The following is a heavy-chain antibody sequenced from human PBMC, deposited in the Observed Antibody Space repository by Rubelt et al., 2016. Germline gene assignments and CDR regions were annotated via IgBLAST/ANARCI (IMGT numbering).Heavy chain of an antibody. V-gene: IGHV1-18*01. CDR2: ISVENGRT. CDR3: ARDREITFGGVIPPLYYFDY. D-gene: IGHD3-16*02. CDR1: GFNFLSFG. J-gene: IGHJ4*02. Sequence: QPQLEQSGAELKEPGASVKVSCKASGFNFLSFGITWLRKAPGQGLEWMGWISVENGRTEYAESFQGRVTLTTDTSTTSAYMELRGMGDDDTAVYYCARDREITFGGVIPPLYYFDYWGQGTLVTVSS.